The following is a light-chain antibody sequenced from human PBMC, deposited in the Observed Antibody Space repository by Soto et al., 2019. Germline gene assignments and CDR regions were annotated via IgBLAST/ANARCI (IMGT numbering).Light chain of an antibody. J-gene: IGKJ5*01. CDR1: QGISSA. V-gene: IGKV1-13*02. CDR2: DAS. CDR3: QQLKSYPFT. Sequence: ALPLTQSPSSLSASVGDTVSITCRASQGISSALAWYQHKPGKAPKILIYDASSLQSGVPSRFSGSESGTECTLTISSLQPEDFATYYCQQLKSYPFTFGQGTRLEIK.